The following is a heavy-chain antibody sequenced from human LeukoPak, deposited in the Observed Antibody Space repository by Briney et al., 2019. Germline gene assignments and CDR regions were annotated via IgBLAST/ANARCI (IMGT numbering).Heavy chain of an antibody. CDR2: IYSGGST. D-gene: IGHD3-16*01. V-gene: IGHV3-66*02. CDR3: ARYSKGVMP. J-gene: IGHJ4*02. CDR1: GVTISSNY. Sequence: PGGSLRLSRAASGVTISSNYMSWVRQAPGKGLEWVSVIYSGGSTYYVDSVKGRFTISRDNSRNTLYLQMNGLRVEDTAVYYCARYSKGVMPWGQGTLVTVSS.